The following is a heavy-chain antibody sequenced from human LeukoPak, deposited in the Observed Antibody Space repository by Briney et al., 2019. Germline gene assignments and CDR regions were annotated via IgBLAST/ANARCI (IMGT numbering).Heavy chain of an antibody. Sequence: GASVKVSCKASGGTFSSYAISWVRQAPGQGLEWMGGIIPIFGTANYAQKFQGRVTITADESTSTAYMELSSLRSEDTAGYYCARVIVVVPAATYNWFDPWGQGTLVTVSS. J-gene: IGHJ5*02. CDR2: IIPIFGTA. CDR3: ARVIVVVPAATYNWFDP. V-gene: IGHV1-69*01. CDR1: GGTFSSYA. D-gene: IGHD2-2*01.